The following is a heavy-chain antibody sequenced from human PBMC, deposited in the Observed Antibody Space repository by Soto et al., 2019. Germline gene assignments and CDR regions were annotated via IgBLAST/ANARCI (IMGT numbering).Heavy chain of an antibody. J-gene: IGHJ5*02. CDR2: IYYSGST. CDR1: GGSVSSGSYY. CDR3: ARGRGYSSGWYPKEFNWFDP. V-gene: IGHV4-61*01. Sequence: SETLSLTCTVSGGSVSSGSYYWSWIRQPPGKGLEWVGYIYYSGSTNYNPSLKSRVTISVDTSKNQFSLKLSSVTAADTAVYYCARGRGYSSGWYPKEFNWFDPWGQGTLVTVSS. D-gene: IGHD6-19*01.